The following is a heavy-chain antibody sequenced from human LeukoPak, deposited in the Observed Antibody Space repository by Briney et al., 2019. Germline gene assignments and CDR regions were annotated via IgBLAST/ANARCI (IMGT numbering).Heavy chain of an antibody. D-gene: IGHD4-17*01. Sequence: GGSLRLSCAASGFTFSRNAMSWVRQAPGKGLEWVSAISGSGGSTYYADSVKGRFTISRDNSKNTLYLQMNSLRAEATAVYYCAKDVSYGDYFPQSNWFDPWGQGTLVTVSS. J-gene: IGHJ5*02. CDR1: GFTFSRNA. V-gene: IGHV3-23*01. CDR2: ISGSGGST. CDR3: AKDVSYGDYFPQSNWFDP.